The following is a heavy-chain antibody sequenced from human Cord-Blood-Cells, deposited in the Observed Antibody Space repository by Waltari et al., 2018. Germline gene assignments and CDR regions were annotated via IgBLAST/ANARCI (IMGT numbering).Heavy chain of an antibody. CDR2: IRRGGSTI. CDR1: GVTFSSYA. CDR3: ARDKRPSGVYVVY. D-gene: IGHD2-8*01. V-gene: IGHV3-48*03. Sequence: EVQLVESGGGLVQPGGSLRLSCAASGVTFSSYAMNWVRQAPGKGVEWVSYIRRGGSTIDYADSGKGRFSISGDNAKNALYLQVDSLGAEDTAVYDCARDKRPSGVYVVYWGQGTLVTVSS. J-gene: IGHJ4*02.